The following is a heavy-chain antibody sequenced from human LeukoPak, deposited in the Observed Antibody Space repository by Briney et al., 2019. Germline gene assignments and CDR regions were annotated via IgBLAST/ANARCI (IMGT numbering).Heavy chain of an antibody. J-gene: IGHJ6*03. CDR1: GASISSYY. V-gene: IGHV4-59*01. D-gene: IGHD1-1*01. Sequence: NPSETLSLTCSVSGASISSYYWSWIRQPPGKGLEWIGYIYYSGSTNYNPSLKSRVTISVDTSKNQFSLKLSSVTAADTAVYYCARTDNPYYMDVWGKGTTVTISS. CDR2: IYYSGST. CDR3: ARTDNPYYMDV.